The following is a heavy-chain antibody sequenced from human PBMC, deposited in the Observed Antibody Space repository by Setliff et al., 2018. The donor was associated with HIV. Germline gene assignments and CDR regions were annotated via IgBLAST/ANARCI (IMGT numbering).Heavy chain of an antibody. CDR1: GFTCSGYW. CDR3: ARAAPRAGAAPLAYDY. J-gene: IGHJ4*02. V-gene: IGHV3-7*01. Sequence: PGGSLRLSCAASGFTCSGYWMSWVRQAPGKGLEWVANINQDGGETYYKDSVKGRLAISRDNANNSLHLQMNSLRVEDTAIYYCARAAPRAGAAPLAYDYWGQGTLVTVS. CDR2: INQDGGET. D-gene: IGHD1-26*01.